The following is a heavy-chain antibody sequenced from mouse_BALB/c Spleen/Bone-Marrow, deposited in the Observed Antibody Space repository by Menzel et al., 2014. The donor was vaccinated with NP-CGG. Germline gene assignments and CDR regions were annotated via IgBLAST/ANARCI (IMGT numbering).Heavy chain of an antibody. V-gene: IGHV14-3*02. D-gene: IGHD1-1*01. Sequence: VQLQQSGAELVKPGASVKLSCTASGFNIKDTYMHWVKQRPEQGLEWIGRIDPANGNTKYDPKFQGKATITADTSFNTAYLQLSSLTSEDTAVYYCARYYYGSSLFGYWGQGTTLTVSS. CDR1: GFNIKDTY. J-gene: IGHJ2*01. CDR2: IDPANGNT. CDR3: ARYYYGSSLFGY.